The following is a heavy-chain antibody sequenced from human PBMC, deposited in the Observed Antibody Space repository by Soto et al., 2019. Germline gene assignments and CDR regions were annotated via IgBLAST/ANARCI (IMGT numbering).Heavy chain of an antibody. J-gene: IGHJ6*02. CDR3: AREGVAPYYYYGVDV. D-gene: IGHD5-12*01. V-gene: IGHV1-18*01. CDR2: ISTYNGDT. CDR1: GYTFTRSV. Sequence: ASVKVSCKASGYTFTRSVISWVRQAPGQGLEWMGWISTYNGDTNYAQTFQGRVTMTTDTSTSTVHMEVRSLRSDDTAVYYCAREGVAPYYYYGVDVWGQGTPVTVSS.